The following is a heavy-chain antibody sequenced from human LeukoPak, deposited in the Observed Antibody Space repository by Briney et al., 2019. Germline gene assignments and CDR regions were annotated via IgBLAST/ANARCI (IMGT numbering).Heavy chain of an antibody. CDR1: GFDFSSNW. Sequence: PGGSLRLSCAASGFDFSSNWMHWVRHAPGQGLVWVSRIKGDGISTNYADSVKGRFTISRDIAKNTLYLQMNSLRAEDTAVYYCARRSSGSPPYYFDYWGQGTLVTVSS. V-gene: IGHV3-74*01. CDR2: IKGDGIST. J-gene: IGHJ4*02. D-gene: IGHD1-26*01. CDR3: ARRSSGSPPYYFDY.